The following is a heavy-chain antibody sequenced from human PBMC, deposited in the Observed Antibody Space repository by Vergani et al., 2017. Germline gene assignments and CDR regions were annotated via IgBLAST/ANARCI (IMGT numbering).Heavy chain of an antibody. V-gene: IGHV1-46*01. J-gene: IGHJ6*02. CDR2: INPSGGST. CDR3: ARDRYGDYGYYYYGMDV. D-gene: IGHD4-17*01. Sequence: QVQLVQSGAEVKKPGASVKVSCKASGYTFTSYYMHWVRQAPGQGLEWMGIINPSGGSTSYAQKFQGRVTMTRDTSTSTVYMELSSLRSEDTAVYYCARDRYGDYGYYYYGMDVWGQGTTVTVSS. CDR1: GYTFTSYY.